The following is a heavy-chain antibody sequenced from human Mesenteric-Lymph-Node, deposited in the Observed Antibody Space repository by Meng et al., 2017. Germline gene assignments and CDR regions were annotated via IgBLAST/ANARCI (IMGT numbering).Heavy chain of an antibody. CDR1: GYSFTSYW. CDR3: ARGDSGSYYFPSPDY. J-gene: IGHJ4*02. CDR2: IYPGDSDT. V-gene: IGHV5-51*01. Sequence: ESLKISCKGSGYSFTSYWIGWVRQMPGKGLEWMGIIYPGDSDTRYSPSFQGQVTISADKSISTAYLQWSSLKASDTAMYYCARGDSGSYYFPSPDYWGQGTLVTVSS. D-gene: IGHD1-26*01.